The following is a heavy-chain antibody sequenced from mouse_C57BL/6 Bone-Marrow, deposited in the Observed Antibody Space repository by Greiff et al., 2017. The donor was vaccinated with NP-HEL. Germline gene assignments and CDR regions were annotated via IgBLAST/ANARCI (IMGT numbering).Heavy chain of an antibody. J-gene: IGHJ4*01. CDR3: ARPTVPYYYAMDY. Sequence: VKLQQPGAELVKPGASVKLSCKASGYTFTSYWMQWVKQRPGQGLEWIGEIDPSDSYTNYNQKFKGKATLTVDTSSSTAYMQLSSLTSEDSAVYYCARPTVPYYYAMDYWGQGTAVTVSS. CDR1: GYTFTSYW. V-gene: IGHV1-50*01. CDR2: IDPSDSYT. D-gene: IGHD1-1*01.